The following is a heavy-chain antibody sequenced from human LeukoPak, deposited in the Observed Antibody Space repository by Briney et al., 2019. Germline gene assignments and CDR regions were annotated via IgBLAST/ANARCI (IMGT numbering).Heavy chain of an antibody. CDR2: ISSSGSTI. Sequence: GGSLRLSCAASGFTFSSYAMSWVRQAPGKGLEWVSYISSSGSTIYYADSVKGRFTISRDNAKNSLYLQMNSLRAEDTAVYYCARELYDSSGYSFDYWGQGTLVTVSS. J-gene: IGHJ4*02. CDR3: ARELYDSSGYSFDY. D-gene: IGHD3-22*01. CDR1: GFTFSSYA. V-gene: IGHV3-48*04.